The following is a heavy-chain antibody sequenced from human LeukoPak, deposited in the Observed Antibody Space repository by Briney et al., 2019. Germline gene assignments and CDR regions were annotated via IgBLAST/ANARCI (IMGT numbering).Heavy chain of an antibody. J-gene: IGHJ5*02. Sequence: PSETLSLTCAVSGGSISSSNWWSWVRQPPGTGLEWIGEIYHSGSTNYNPSLKSRVTISVDKSKNQFTLKLSSVTAADTAVYYCARGYYYHSSGYYPIAFDPWGQGTLVTVSS. CDR2: IYHSGST. V-gene: IGHV4-4*02. CDR1: GGSISSSNW. D-gene: IGHD3-22*01. CDR3: ARGYYYHSSGYYPIAFDP.